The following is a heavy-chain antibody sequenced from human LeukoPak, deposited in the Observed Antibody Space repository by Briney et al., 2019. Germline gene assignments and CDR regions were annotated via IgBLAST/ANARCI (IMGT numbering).Heavy chain of an antibody. Sequence: SETLSLTCTVSGGSISSYYWSWIRQPPGKGLEWIGYIYYSGSTNYNPSLKSRVTISVDTSKNQFSLKLSSVTAADTAVYYCARSQNNSSWYDYYYYGMDVWGQGATVTVSS. D-gene: IGHD6-13*01. CDR1: GGSISSYY. J-gene: IGHJ6*02. CDR2: IYYSGST. V-gene: IGHV4-59*01. CDR3: ARSQNNSSWYDYYYYGMDV.